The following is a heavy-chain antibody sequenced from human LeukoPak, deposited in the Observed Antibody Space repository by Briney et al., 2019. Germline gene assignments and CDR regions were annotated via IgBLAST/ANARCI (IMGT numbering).Heavy chain of an antibody. CDR2: IYYSGNT. V-gene: IGHV4-39*01. J-gene: IGHJ4*02. Sequence: SETLSLTCTVSGVSISSSNSYWGWIRQPPGKGLEWIGSIYYSGNTYYNASLKSQISISIYTAKNEFSLRLTSVTAADTAVYYCARGTVGAIDYWGQGTLVTVSS. CDR1: GVSISSSNSY. D-gene: IGHD1-26*01. CDR3: ARGTVGAIDY.